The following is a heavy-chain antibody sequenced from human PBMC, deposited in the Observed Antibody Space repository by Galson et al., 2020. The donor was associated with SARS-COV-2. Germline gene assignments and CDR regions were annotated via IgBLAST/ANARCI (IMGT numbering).Heavy chain of an antibody. CDR3: ARDEYYDSSGSYGMDV. CDR1: GGSISSGSNY. D-gene: IGHD3-22*01. Sequence: SETLSLTCTASGGSISSGSNYWSWIRQPAGKGLEWIGRIYTSGSTNYNPSLKSRVTISVDTSKNQFSLKLSSVTAADTAVYYCARDEYYDSSGSYGMDVWGQGTTVTVSS. V-gene: IGHV4-61*02. CDR2: IYTSGST. J-gene: IGHJ6*02.